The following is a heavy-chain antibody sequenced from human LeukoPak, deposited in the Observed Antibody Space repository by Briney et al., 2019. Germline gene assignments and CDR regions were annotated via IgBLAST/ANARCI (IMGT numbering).Heavy chain of an antibody. CDR3: AREPYSSGWVQPLYPDV. CDR1: GFTVSSNY. D-gene: IGHD6-19*01. Sequence: GGSLRLSCAASGFTVSSNYMSWVRQAPGKGLERVSVIYSGGSTYYADSVKGRFTISRDNSKNTLYLQMNSLRAEDTAVYHCAREPYSSGWVQPLYPDVWGQGTTVTVSS. CDR2: IYSGGST. V-gene: IGHV3-53*01. J-gene: IGHJ6*02.